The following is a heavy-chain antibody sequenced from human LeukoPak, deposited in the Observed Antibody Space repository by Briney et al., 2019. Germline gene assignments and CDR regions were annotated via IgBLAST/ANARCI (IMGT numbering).Heavy chain of an antibody. CDR3: ARDSGVTGNFDI. D-gene: IGHD3-10*01. Sequence: SETLSLTCTVSDYSISSGYYWGWIRQPPGKGLEWIGSIYHSGNTYYNPSLKSRVTISVHTSKNQFSLKVSSVTAADTAVYYCARDSGVTGNFDIWGQGTMVTVPS. CDR1: DYSISSGYY. J-gene: IGHJ3*02. V-gene: IGHV4-38-2*02. CDR2: IYHSGNT.